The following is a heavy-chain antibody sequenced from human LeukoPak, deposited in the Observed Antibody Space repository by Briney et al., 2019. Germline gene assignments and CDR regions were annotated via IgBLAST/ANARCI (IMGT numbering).Heavy chain of an antibody. J-gene: IGHJ4*02. CDR1: GFTVSSNY. CDR2: IYSGGST. D-gene: IGHD1-26*01. Sequence: GGSLRLSCAASGFTVSSNYMSWVRQAPGKGLEWVSVIYSGGSTYYADSVKGRFTISRDNSKNTLYLQMNSLRAEDTAVYYCARDYSGAGTVGATSGYWGQGTLVTVSS. CDR3: ARDYSGAGTVGATSGY. V-gene: IGHV3-66*01.